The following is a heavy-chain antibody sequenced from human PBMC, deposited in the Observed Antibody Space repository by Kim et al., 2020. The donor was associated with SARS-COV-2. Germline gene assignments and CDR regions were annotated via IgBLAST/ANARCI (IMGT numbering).Heavy chain of an antibody. D-gene: IGHD2-2*01. J-gene: IGHJ6*03. V-gene: IGHV3-30-3*01. CDR2: ISYDGSNK. Sequence: GGSLRLSCAASGFTFSSYAMHWVRQAPGKGLEWVAVISYDGSNKYYADSVKGRFTISRDNSKNTLYLQMNSLRAEDTAVYYCARDGEDIVVVPAAIQKYSYYYYMAVWGKGTTVTVSS. CDR1: GFTFSSYA. CDR3: ARDGEDIVVVPAAIQKYSYYYYMAV.